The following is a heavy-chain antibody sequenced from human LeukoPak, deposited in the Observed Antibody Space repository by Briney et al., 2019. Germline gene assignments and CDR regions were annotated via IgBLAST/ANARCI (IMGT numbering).Heavy chain of an antibody. J-gene: IGHJ4*02. CDR3: ARASPASYYYFDY. CDR1: GLNFRSSG. V-gene: IGHV3-33*01. D-gene: IGHD1-26*01. Sequence: GGSLRLSCVASGLNFRSSGMHWVRQAPGKGLEWVAVIYYDGSNTYYGDSVKGRFSISRDNSKNTVFLQMNSLRAEDTAVYYCARASPASYYYFDYWGQGTLVTVSS. CDR2: IYYDGSNT.